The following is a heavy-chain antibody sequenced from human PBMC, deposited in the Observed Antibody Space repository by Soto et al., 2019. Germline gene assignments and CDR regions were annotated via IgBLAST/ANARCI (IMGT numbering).Heavy chain of an antibody. CDR1: GDSLTNYY. CDR2: IMSSGYS. D-gene: IGHD3-10*01. Sequence: QVQLQESGPGLVKPSETLSLTCTVSGDSLTNYYCSWFRQPPGKGLEWIGYIMSSGYSAYNLSLKRRVTMSMDTSKTRFSLMLESVTATDTAVYYCARHGFGPLHGLVDVWGQGTTVIVSS. J-gene: IGHJ6*02. CDR3: ARHGFGPLHGLVDV. V-gene: IGHV4-59*08.